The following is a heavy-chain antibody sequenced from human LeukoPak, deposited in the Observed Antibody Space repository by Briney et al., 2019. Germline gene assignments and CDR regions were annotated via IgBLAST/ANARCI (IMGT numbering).Heavy chain of an antibody. CDR1: GYTFTSYY. J-gene: IGHJ4*02. D-gene: IGHD5-18*01. Sequence: ASVKVSCKTSGYTFTSYYMHWVRQAPGQGLEWMGWINTNTGNPTYAQGFTGRFVFSLDTSVSTAYLQISSLKAEDTAVYYCARRALWSIDYWGQGTLVTVSS. CDR2: INTNTGNP. CDR3: ARRALWSIDY. V-gene: IGHV7-4-1*02.